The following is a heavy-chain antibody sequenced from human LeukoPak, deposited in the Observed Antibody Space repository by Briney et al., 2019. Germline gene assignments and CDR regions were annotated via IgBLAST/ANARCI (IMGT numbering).Heavy chain of an antibody. D-gene: IGHD6-19*01. CDR1: GGSINSGGYF. Sequence: SETLSLTCSVSGGSINSGGYFWSWIRQHPGKGLEWIGYIYYNGGTHYNPSLKSRVAVSLDTSKNQFSLKLSPVTAADTAVYYCASITVAGRVRWFDPWGQGTLVTVST. CDR3: ASITVAGRVRWFDP. J-gene: IGHJ5*02. CDR2: IYYNGGT. V-gene: IGHV4-31*03.